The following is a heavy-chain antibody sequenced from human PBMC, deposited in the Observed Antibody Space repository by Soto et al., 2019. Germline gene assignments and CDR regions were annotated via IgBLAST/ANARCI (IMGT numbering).Heavy chain of an antibody. D-gene: IGHD3-10*01. Sequence: EVQLVESGGGLVQPGGSLRLSCAASGFTFSSYWMHWVRQAPGKGLVWISRIIRDGSSTNYADSVKGRFTISRDNAKNTLYLEINSLRAEDTAVYFCGRGGSGIYGMDIWGQGTTVTGSS. J-gene: IGHJ6*02. CDR2: IIRDGSST. CDR3: GRGGSGIYGMDI. CDR1: GFTFSSYW. V-gene: IGHV3-74*01.